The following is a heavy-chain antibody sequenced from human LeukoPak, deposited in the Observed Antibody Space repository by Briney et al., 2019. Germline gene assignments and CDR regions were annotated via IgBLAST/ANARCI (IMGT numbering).Heavy chain of an antibody. Sequence: SETLSLTCTVSGGSISSYYWSWIRQPPGKGLEWIGYIYYSGSTNYNPSLKSRVTISVDTSKNQFSLKLSSVTAADTAVYYCARDNGNYGYFDYWGQGTLVTVSS. J-gene: IGHJ4*02. CDR2: IYYSGST. V-gene: IGHV4-59*01. D-gene: IGHD4-17*01. CDR3: ARDNGNYGYFDY. CDR1: GGSISSYY.